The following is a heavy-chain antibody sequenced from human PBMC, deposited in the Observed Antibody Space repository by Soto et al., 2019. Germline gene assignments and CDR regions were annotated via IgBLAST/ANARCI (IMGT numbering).Heavy chain of an antibody. CDR2: IWYDGRNK. J-gene: IGHJ3*02. CDR1: GFTFSSYG. CDR3: ARDLFWFGDLKGVFDI. D-gene: IGHD3-10*01. Sequence: QVQLVESGGGVVQPGRSLTLSCAASGFTFSSYGIHWVRQAPGKGLEWVAVIWYDGRNKYYADSVKGLFTISRDNSKNTLYLQMNSLRAEDTAVYYCARDLFWFGDLKGVFDIWGQGTMVSVSS. V-gene: IGHV3-33*01.